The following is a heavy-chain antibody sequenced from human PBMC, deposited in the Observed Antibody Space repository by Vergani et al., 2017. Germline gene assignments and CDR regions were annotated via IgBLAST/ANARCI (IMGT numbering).Heavy chain of an antibody. CDR1: GFTVSSNY. Sequence: EVQLVESGGGLVKPGGSLRLSCAASGFTVSSNYMSWVRQAPGKGLEWVSVIYSGGSTYYADSVKGRFTISRDNSKNTLYLQMNSLRAEDTAVYYCAREDSSSWSYFQHWGQGTLVTVSS. J-gene: IGHJ1*01. D-gene: IGHD6-13*01. CDR2: IYSGGST. V-gene: IGHV3-66*02. CDR3: AREDSSSWSYFQH.